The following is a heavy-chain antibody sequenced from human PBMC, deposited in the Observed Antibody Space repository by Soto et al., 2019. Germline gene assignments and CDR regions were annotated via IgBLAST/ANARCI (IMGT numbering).Heavy chain of an antibody. J-gene: IGHJ3*02. V-gene: IGHV4-61*03. CDR1: GGTVSSGSYY. Sequence: PSETLYLTCTVSGGTVSSGSYYWRWHRQPPGKGLEWIGYIYYSGSTNYNPSLKSRVTISLDTSQNHFSLTLTSVTAADTAVYYCARTDWYSSGGNAFDIWGQGTMVTVSS. CDR3: ARTDWYSSGGNAFDI. D-gene: IGHD6-19*01. CDR2: IYYSGST.